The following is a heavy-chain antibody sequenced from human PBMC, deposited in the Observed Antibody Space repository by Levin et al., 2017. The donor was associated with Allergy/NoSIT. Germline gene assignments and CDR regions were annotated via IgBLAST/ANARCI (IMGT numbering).Heavy chain of an antibody. Sequence: GESLKISCAASGFTFSSYAMHWVRQAPGKGLEWVAVISYDGSNKYYADSVKGRFTISRDNSKNTLYLQMNSLRAEDTAVYYCARDLERAGYCTGGVCPFDYWGQGTLVAVAS. CDR3: ARDLERAGYCTGGVCPFDY. D-gene: IGHD2-8*02. CDR2: ISYDGSNK. V-gene: IGHV3-30-3*01. J-gene: IGHJ4*02. CDR1: GFTFSSYA.